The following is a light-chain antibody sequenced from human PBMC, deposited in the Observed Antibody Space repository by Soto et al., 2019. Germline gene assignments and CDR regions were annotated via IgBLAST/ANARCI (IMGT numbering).Light chain of an antibody. V-gene: IGKV4-1*01. CDR1: QSVLYSSNNKNY. CDR2: WAS. CDR3: QQYYSTPRT. Sequence: DIVMTQSPASLAVSLGERATINCKSSQSVLYSSNNKNYLAWYQQKPGQPPKLLIYWASTRESGVPDRFSGSGSGTDFTLTISSLQAEDVALYYCQQYYSTPRTFGQGTKVDI. J-gene: IGKJ1*01.